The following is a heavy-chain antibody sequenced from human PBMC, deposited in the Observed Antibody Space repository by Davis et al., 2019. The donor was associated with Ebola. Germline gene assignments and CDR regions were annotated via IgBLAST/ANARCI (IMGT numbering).Heavy chain of an antibody. CDR1: GFIFNNYA. CDR3: ARERTSCGGDCLDY. V-gene: IGHV3-23*01. D-gene: IGHD2-21*01. CDR2: ISGDGGGA. Sequence: PGGSLRLSCAASGFIFNNYAMSWVRQAPGKGLEWVSAISGDGGGAYYADSVRGRFIISRDNSKNTLSVQMNSLRAEDTALYYCARERTSCGGDCLDYWGQGTLVTVSS. J-gene: IGHJ4*02.